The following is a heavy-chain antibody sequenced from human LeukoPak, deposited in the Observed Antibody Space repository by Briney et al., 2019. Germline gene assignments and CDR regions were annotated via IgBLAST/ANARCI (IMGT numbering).Heavy chain of an antibody. CDR2: VNHIGSA. CDR3: ARGPNYQSLYNSYYFMNV. J-gene: IGHJ6*03. Sequence: SETLSLTCAVYGVPLSGYYWTWICQPPGKGLEWVGEVNHIGSANYNPSLKSRISISVDPSKNQFSLTLTSVTAADTAIYFCARGPNYQSLYNSYYFMNVWGTGTTVIVSS. V-gene: IGHV4-34*01. D-gene: IGHD4/OR15-4a*01. CDR1: GVPLSGYY.